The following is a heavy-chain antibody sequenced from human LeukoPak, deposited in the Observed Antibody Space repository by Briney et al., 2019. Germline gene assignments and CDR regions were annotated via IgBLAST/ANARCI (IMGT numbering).Heavy chain of an antibody. J-gene: IGHJ4*02. D-gene: IGHD6-19*01. V-gene: IGHV3-7*01. Sequence: GGSLRLSCAASGFSLSTYWVTWVRQAPGTGLEWVANISPSGTETDYVEPVKGRFTISRDNAKNLVYLQMNSLRAEDSAVYHCGRFGYVAGVDLWGQGTLVTVSS. CDR2: ISPSGTET. CDR1: GFSLSTYW. CDR3: GRFGYVAGVDL.